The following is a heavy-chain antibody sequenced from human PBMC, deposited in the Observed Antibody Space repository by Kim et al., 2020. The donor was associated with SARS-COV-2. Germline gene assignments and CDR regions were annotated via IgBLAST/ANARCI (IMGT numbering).Heavy chain of an antibody. V-gene: IGHV3-48*03. D-gene: IGHD6-6*01. J-gene: IGHJ6*02. CDR2: ISSSGSTI. Sequence: GGSLRLSCAASGFTFSSYEMNWVRQAPGKGLEWVSYISSSGSTIYYADSVKGRFTISRDNAKNSLYLQMNSLRAEDTAVYYCARDGQAGPIAALLYYYYGMDVWGQGTTVTVSS. CDR3: ARDGQAGPIAALLYYYYGMDV. CDR1: GFTFSSYE.